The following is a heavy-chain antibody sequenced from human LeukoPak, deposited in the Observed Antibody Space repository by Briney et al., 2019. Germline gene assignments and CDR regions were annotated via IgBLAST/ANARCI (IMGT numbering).Heavy chain of an antibody. J-gene: IGHJ3*01. V-gene: IGHV3-7*01. D-gene: IGHD2-21*01. CDR3: AIIGCYRGVCDFDV. CDR1: GFTFSSYA. Sequence: GGSLRLSCAASGFTFSSYAMSWVRQAPGKGLEWVANIKQDGSEKYYVDSVKGRFTISRDNAKNSLYLQMNSLRADDTAVYYCAIIGCYRGVCDFDVWGQGTMVSVSS. CDR2: IKQDGSEK.